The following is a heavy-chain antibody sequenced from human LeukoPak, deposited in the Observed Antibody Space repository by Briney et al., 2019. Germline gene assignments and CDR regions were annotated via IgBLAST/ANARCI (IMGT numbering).Heavy chain of an antibody. Sequence: PGGSLRLSCAASGFTFSSYAMHWVRQAPGKGLEWVSGISAYGTNTYYADSVKGRLTISRDTSNNTLFLQMNSLRAEDTAIYYCARDVAVAGQRYYFDYWGQGTLVTVSS. CDR1: GFTFSSYA. V-gene: IGHV3-23*01. CDR3: ARDVAVAGQRYYFDY. D-gene: IGHD6-19*01. CDR2: ISAYGTNT. J-gene: IGHJ4*02.